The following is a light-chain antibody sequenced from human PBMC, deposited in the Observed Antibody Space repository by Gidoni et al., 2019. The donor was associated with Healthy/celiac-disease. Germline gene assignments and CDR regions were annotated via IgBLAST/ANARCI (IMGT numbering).Light chain of an antibody. V-gene: IGLV4-60*03. Sequence: QPVLTQSSSASASLGSSVTLTCTLSSGHSSYIIAWHQQQPGKAPRYLMKLEGSGSYNKGSGVPDRFSGSSSGADRYLTISNLQSEDEADYYCEHWDSNTVVFGGGTKLTVL. CDR2: LEGSGSY. J-gene: IGLJ2*01. CDR3: EHWDSNTVV. CDR1: SGHSSYI.